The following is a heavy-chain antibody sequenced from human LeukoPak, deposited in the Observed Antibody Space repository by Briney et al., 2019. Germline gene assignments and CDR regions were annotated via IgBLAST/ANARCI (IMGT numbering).Heavy chain of an antibody. D-gene: IGHD3-16*01. CDR2: ISSSSSTI. CDR1: GFTFSSYA. V-gene: IGHV3-48*01. Sequence: PGGSLRLSCAASGFTFSSYAMNWVRQAPGKGLEWVSYISSSSSTIYYADSVKGRFTISRDNAKNSLYLQMNSLRAEDTAVYYCARGASYAPFDYWGQGTLVTVSS. J-gene: IGHJ4*02. CDR3: ARGASYAPFDY.